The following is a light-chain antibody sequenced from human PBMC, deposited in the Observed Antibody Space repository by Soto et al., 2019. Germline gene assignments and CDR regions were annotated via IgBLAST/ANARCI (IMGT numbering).Light chain of an antibody. CDR3: TSYGGSNTFV. Sequence: QSALTQPASVSGSPGQSITISCTGSSSDVGANDYVSWYQQHPGKAPKLMIYEVSNRPSGVSNRFSGSKSGNTASLTISGLQAEDEADYYCTSYGGSNTFVFGTGTKVTVL. J-gene: IGLJ1*01. CDR1: SSDVGANDY. V-gene: IGLV2-14*01. CDR2: EVS.